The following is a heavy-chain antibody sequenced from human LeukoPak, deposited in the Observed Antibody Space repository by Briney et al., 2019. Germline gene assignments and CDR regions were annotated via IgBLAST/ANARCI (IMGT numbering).Heavy chain of an antibody. CDR2: INPNSGGT. CDR3: VRALSSGWSLRYFDY. D-gene: IGHD6-19*01. V-gene: IGHV1-2*04. CDR1: GYTFTGYY. Sequence: ASVKVSCKASGYTFTGYYMHWVRQAPGQGLEWMGWINPNSGGTNYAQKFQGWVTMTRDTSISTAYMELSRLRSDDTAVYYCVRALSSGWSLRYFDYWGQGTLVTVSS. J-gene: IGHJ4*02.